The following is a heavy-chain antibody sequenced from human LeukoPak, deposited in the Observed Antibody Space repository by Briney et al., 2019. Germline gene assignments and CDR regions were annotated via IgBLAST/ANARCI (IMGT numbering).Heavy chain of an antibody. CDR1: GGSISSGGYY. D-gene: IGHD2-2*01. CDR2: IYYSGST. CDR3: ARDGPYIVVVPAAMPRFDP. V-gene: IGHV4-31*03. Sequence: NPSETLSLTCTVSGGSISSGGYYWSWIRQHPGKGLEWIGYIYYSGSTYYNPSLKSRVTISVDTSKNQFSLKLSSVTAADTAVYYCARDGPYIVVVPAAMPRFDPWGQGTLVTVSS. J-gene: IGHJ5*02.